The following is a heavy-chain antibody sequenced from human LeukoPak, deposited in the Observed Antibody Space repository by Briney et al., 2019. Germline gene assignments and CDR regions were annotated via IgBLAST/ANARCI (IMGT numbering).Heavy chain of an antibody. CDR2: IKQDGSEK. D-gene: IGHD2-15*01. V-gene: IGHV3-7*01. Sequence: PGGSLRLSCATSGFTFSSYWMSWVRQAPGKGLEWVANIKQDGSEKNYVDSVKGRFTISRDNAKNSLFLQMNSLRAEDTAVYYCYCAVEDYWGQGTLVTVSS. J-gene: IGHJ4*02. CDR3: YCAVEDY. CDR1: GFTFSSYW.